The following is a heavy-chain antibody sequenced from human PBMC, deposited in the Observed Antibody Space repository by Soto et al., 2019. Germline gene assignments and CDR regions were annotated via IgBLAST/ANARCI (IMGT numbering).Heavy chain of an antibody. V-gene: IGHV1-18*04. CDR3: ARFGSSGWYVVPYYYYYGMDV. CDR2: ISAYNGNT. J-gene: IGHJ6*02. CDR1: GYTFTSYG. D-gene: IGHD6-19*01. Sequence: ASVKVSCKASGYTFTSYGISWVRQAPGQGLEWMGWISAYNGNTNYAQKLQGRVTMTTDTSTSTAYMELRSLRSDDTAVYYCARFGSSGWYVVPYYYYYGMDVWGQGTTVTVS.